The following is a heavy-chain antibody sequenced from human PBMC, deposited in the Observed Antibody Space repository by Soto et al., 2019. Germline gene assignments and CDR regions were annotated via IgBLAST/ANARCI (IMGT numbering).Heavy chain of an antibody. CDR2: IWYDGSNK. CDR3: ARGYCSGGSCYPIDY. J-gene: IGHJ4*02. Sequence: GGSLRLSCAASGFTFSSYGMHWVRQAPGKGLEWVAVIWYDGSNKYYADSVKGRFTISRDNSKNTLYLQMNSLRAEDTAVYYCARGYCSGGSCYPIDYWGQGTLVTVSS. CDR1: GFTFSSYG. D-gene: IGHD2-15*01. V-gene: IGHV3-33*01.